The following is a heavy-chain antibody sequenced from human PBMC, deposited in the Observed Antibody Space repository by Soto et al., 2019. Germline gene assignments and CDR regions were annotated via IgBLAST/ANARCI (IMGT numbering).Heavy chain of an antibody. V-gene: IGHV3-30-3*01. D-gene: IGHD1-26*01. J-gene: IGHJ6*02. Sequence: QVQLLESGGCLVQPGRSLRLSCAASGFTFSSYAMHWVRQAPGKGLEWVAVISYDGSNKYYADSVKGRFTISRDNSKNALYLQMNSLRAEDTAVYYCASGIVGAMRYYYGMDVWGQGTTVTVSS. CDR3: ASGIVGAMRYYYGMDV. CDR1: GFTFSSYA. CDR2: ISYDGSNK.